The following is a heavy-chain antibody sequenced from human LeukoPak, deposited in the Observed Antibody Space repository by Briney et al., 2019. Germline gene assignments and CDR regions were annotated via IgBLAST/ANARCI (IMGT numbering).Heavy chain of an antibody. D-gene: IGHD3-10*01. CDR3: ARDRGRYAVHFSGKAFDY. J-gene: IGHJ4*02. V-gene: IGHV3-21*01. CDR2: ISSSSSYI. Sequence: SGGSLRLSCAASGFTFSSYSMNWVRQAPGKGLEWVSSISSSSSYIYYADSVKGRFTISRDNAKNSLYLQMNSLRAEDTAVYYCARDRGRYAVHFSGKAFDYWGQGTLVTVSS. CDR1: GFTFSSYS.